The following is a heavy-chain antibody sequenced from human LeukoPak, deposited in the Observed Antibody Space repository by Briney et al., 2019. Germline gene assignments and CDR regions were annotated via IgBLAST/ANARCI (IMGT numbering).Heavy chain of an antibody. J-gene: IGHJ4*02. CDR2: IYTSGGT. V-gene: IGHV4-4*07. CDR1: GGSFSSGY. D-gene: IGHD2-21*02. Sequence: SETLSLTCTVSGGSFSSGYWMWLRQPAGKGLEWIGRIYTSGGTRYNPSLRGQVTMSAVTSKRQFSLKLSSVTAADTAVYYCARGIRVTASLLSVGFYFDDWGQRTRVTVSS. CDR3: ARGIRVTASLLSVGFYFDD.